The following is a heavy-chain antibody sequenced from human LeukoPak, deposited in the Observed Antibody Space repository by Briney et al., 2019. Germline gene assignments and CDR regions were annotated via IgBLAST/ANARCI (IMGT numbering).Heavy chain of an antibody. CDR2: ITIDGSSA. V-gene: IGHV3-74*01. Sequence: GGSLRLSCAASGFTFSRFWMHWVRQAPGKGLVWVSRITIDGSSANYADSVKGRFTISRDNAKNTLYLQMNSLRAEDTAVYYCARDPDNAYYMDVWGKGTTVTVSS. J-gene: IGHJ6*03. CDR3: ARDPDNAYYMDV. CDR1: GFTFSRFW. D-gene: IGHD1-14*01.